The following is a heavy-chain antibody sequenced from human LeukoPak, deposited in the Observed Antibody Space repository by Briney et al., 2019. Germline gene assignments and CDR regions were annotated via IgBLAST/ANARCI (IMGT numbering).Heavy chain of an antibody. V-gene: IGHV3-23*01. CDR2: ISGSGGST. J-gene: IGHJ4*02. Sequence: GGSLRLSCAASGFTFSSHSMNWVRQAPGKGLEWVSAISGSGGSTYYADSVKGRFTISRDNSKNTLYLQMNSLRAEDTAVYYCAKGDYYDSSGYLDYWGQGTLVTVSS. D-gene: IGHD3-22*01. CDR1: GFTFSSHS. CDR3: AKGDYYDSSGYLDY.